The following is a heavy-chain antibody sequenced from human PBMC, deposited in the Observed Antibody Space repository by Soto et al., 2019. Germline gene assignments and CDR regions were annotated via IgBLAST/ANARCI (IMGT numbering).Heavy chain of an antibody. CDR2: ISGSGSFT. V-gene: IGHV3-23*01. D-gene: IGHD3-10*01. Sequence: LRLSCAASGFTLRTYAMNWVRQAPGKGLEWISAISGSGSFTHYADSVRGRFTISRDNSQNQLYLQMNNLRGDDTAMYYCAKIPTGSGSSKFDYWGQGIQVTVS. CDR3: AKIPTGSGSSKFDY. J-gene: IGHJ4*02. CDR1: GFTLRTYA.